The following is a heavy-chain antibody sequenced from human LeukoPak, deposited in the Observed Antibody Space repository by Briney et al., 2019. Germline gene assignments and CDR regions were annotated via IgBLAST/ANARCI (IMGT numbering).Heavy chain of an antibody. D-gene: IGHD6-19*01. CDR1: GGSISSYY. CDR3: ARALGADSSGWYRIDYFDY. CDR2: IYYSGST. Sequence: DPSETLSLTCTVSGGSISSYYWSWIRQPPGKGLEWIGYIYYSGSTNYNPSLKSRVTISVDTSKNQFSLKLSSVTAADTAVYYCARALGADSSGWYRIDYFDYWGQGTLVTVSS. J-gene: IGHJ4*02. V-gene: IGHV4-59*01.